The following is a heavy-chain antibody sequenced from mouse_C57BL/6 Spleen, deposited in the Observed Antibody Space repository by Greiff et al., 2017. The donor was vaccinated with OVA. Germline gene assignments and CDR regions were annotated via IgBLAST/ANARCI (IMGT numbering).Heavy chain of an antibody. CDR1: GFTFSSYG. V-gene: IGHV5-6*01. D-gene: IGHD1-1*02. J-gene: IGHJ2*01. CDR3: ARRGWEDYFDY. CDR2: ISSGGSYT. Sequence: EVQRVESGGDLVKPGGSLKLSCAASGFTFSSYGMSWVRQTPDKRLEWVATISSGGSYTYYPDSVKGRFTISRDNAKNTLYLQMSSLKSEDTAMYYCARRGWEDYFDYWGQGTTLTVSS.